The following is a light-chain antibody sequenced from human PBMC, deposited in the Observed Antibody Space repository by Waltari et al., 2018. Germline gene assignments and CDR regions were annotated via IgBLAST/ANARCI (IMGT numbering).Light chain of an antibody. CDR1: SSDVGAYNY. J-gene: IGLJ2*01. Sequence: QSALTQPASVSGSPGQSIAISCTGTSSDVGAYNYVSWYQQHPGKAPKLIIFDVNYRPSGVSNRFFGSKSGNTASLIISGLQPEDEADYYCSSYLSSNTEIFGGGTKVTVL. CDR3: SSYLSSNTEI. V-gene: IGLV2-14*03. CDR2: DVN.